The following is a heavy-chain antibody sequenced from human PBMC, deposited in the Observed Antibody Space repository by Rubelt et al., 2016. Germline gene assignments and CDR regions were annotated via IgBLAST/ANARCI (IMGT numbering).Heavy chain of an antibody. J-gene: IGHJ4*02. V-gene: IGHV4-34*01. D-gene: IGHD2-2*01. Sequence: QVQLQQWGAGLLKPSETLSLICAVYGGSFGDNYWSWIRQPPGKGLEWIGEINHSGSTNYNPSLKSRVTISVDTSKNQFSLRLRSVMGAVKAGYYWGRTPSTWARKIDYWGQGTLVTVSS. CDR1: GGSFGDNY. CDR3: GRTPSTWARKIDY. CDR2: INHSGST.